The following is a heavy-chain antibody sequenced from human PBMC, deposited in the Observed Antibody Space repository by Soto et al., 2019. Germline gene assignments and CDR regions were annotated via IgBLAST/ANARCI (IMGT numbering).Heavy chain of an antibody. CDR3: ASDQSGTFDY. CDR2: ISYDGSNK. CDR1: GFTFSSYA. Sequence: QVQLVESGGGVVQPGRSLRLSCAASGFTFSSYAMHWVRQAPGKGLEWVAVISYDGSNKYYADSVKGRFTISRDNSKNTLYLQMNSLRAEDTAVYYCASDQSGTFDYWGQGTLVTVSS. V-gene: IGHV3-30-3*01. J-gene: IGHJ4*02.